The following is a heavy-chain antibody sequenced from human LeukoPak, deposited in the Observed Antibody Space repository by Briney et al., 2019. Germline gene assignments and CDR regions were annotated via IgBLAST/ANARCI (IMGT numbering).Heavy chain of an antibody. CDR1: GSTFSSYW. D-gene: IGHD4-23*01. CDR3: ARGRPHGNDY. CDR2: IASDGSST. Sequence: GGSLRLSCAASGSTFSSYWMNWVRQAPGKGLVWVSRIASDGSSTTYADSVKGRFSISRDNAKNTLYLQMNSLRVEDTAVYYCARGRPHGNDYWGQGTLVTVSS. J-gene: IGHJ4*02. V-gene: IGHV3-74*01.